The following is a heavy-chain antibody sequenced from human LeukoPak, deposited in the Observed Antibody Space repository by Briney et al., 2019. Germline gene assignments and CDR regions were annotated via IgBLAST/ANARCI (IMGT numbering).Heavy chain of an antibody. D-gene: IGHD1-26*01. J-gene: IGHJ3*01. V-gene: IGHV5-51*01. Sequence: GESLKISCKISGYSFPSYWIAWVRQMPGKGLEWMGIIYPGDSDTRYSPSFEDQVTISADTSTNTAYLQWSSLRASDTAMYYCARHSPEWDLLGGGDAFNLWGQGTLVTVSS. CDR1: GYSFPSYW. CDR3: ARHSPEWDLLGGGDAFNL. CDR2: IYPGDSDT.